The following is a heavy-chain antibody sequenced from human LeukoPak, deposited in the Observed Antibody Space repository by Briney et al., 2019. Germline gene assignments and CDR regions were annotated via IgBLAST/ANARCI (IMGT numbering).Heavy chain of an antibody. CDR2: INPSGGST. Sequence: ASVKVSCKASGYTFTSYYMHWVRQAPGQGLEWMGIINPSGGSTSYAQKFQGRVTMTRDTSISTAYMELSRLRSDDTAVYYCARAGWEGATYYWGQGTLVTVSS. CDR1: GYTFTSYY. J-gene: IGHJ4*02. V-gene: IGHV1-46*01. D-gene: IGHD1-26*01. CDR3: ARAGWEGATYY.